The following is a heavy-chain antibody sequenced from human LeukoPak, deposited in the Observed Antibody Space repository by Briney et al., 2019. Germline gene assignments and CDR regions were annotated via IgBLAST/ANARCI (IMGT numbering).Heavy chain of an antibody. J-gene: IGHJ4*02. V-gene: IGHV3-66*01. Sequence: GGSLRLSCAVSGFTVSSNYMSWVRQAPGKGLEWVSVIYSGGSTYYADSVKGRFTISRDNSKNTLYLQMNSLRAEDTAVYYCASYDSSGYYFDYWGQGTLVTVSS. CDR2: IYSGGST. CDR3: ASYDSSGYYFDY. D-gene: IGHD3-22*01. CDR1: GFTVSSNY.